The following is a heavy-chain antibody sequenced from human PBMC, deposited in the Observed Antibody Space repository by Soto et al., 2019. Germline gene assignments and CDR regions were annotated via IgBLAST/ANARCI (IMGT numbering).Heavy chain of an antibody. D-gene: IGHD2-15*01. CDR3: ARGSYCSGGTCTNWFDS. CDR2: IGTSIGHT. CDR1: GYTFTDYA. J-gene: IGHJ5*01. V-gene: IGHV1-18*01. Sequence: QVQLVQSGADLKKPGASVKVSCKASGYTFTDYAITWVRQAPGQGLEWVGWIGTSIGHTNYAQNFRGRVTMTADTSTNTAYMDLRGLRSDDTAIYYCARGSYCSGGTCTNWFDSWGQGTLGTVSS.